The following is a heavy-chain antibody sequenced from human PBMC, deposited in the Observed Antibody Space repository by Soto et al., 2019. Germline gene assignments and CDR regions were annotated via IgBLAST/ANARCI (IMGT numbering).Heavy chain of an antibody. CDR3: ATGGYDSSGYYWFDP. Sequence: AVEVSCRASVGTFSTYAIMCVRQAPGQGLEWMGGIIPIFGTANYAQKFQGRVTITADESTSTAYMELSSLRSEDTAVYYCATGGYDSSGYYWFDPWGQGTLVNVSS. J-gene: IGHJ5*02. D-gene: IGHD3-22*01. V-gene: IGHV1-69*13. CDR1: VGTFSTYA. CDR2: IIPIFGTA.